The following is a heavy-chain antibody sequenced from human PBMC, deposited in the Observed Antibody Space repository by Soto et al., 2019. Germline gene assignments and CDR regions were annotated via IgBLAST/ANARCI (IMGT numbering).Heavy chain of an antibody. D-gene: IGHD6-19*01. CDR2: ISGYDGHT. J-gene: IGHJ5*02. V-gene: IGHV1-18*01. CDR3: AREPVAGIWFDP. Sequence: ASVKVSCKASGYSFVSYDISWVRQAPGQGLEWMGWISGYDGHTSYALKLQGRVTMTTDTSTSTAYMELRSLRSDDTAVYYCAREPVAGIWFDPWGQGTLVTVSS. CDR1: GYSFVSYD.